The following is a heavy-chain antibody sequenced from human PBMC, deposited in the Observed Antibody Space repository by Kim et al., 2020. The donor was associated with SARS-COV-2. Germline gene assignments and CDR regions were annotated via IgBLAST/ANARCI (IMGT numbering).Heavy chain of an antibody. D-gene: IGHD2-15*01. J-gene: IGHJ4*02. CDR2: ISSSGGNT. CDR1: VFTFSSYA. V-gene: IGHV3-23*01. CDR3: AKGGGSIRYYIDY. Sequence: GGSLRLSCAASVFTFSSYAMSWVRQAPGKGLEWVSTISSSGGNTYYADSVKGRFTITRDNSKNTLCLQMNSLRADDTAVYYCAKGGGSIRYYIDYWGQGTLVTVS.